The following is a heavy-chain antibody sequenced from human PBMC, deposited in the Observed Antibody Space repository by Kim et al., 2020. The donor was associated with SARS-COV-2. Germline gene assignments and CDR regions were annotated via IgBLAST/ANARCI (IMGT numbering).Heavy chain of an antibody. D-gene: IGHD3-22*01. J-gene: IGHJ3*02. Sequence: PSLKSRVTISVDTSKNQFSLKLSSVTAADTAVYYCARDSSGYYPRDAFDIWGQGTMVTVSS. CDR3: ARDSSGYYPRDAFDI. V-gene: IGHV4-30-2*04.